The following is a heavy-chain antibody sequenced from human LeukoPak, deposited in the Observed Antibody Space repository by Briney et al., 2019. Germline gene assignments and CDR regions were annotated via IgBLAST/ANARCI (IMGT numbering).Heavy chain of an antibody. CDR2: VSSSGSAI. D-gene: IGHD1-1*01. CDR3: ARVERTYGPPSFDY. Sequence: QPGGSLRLSCAVSGFTFSGYEMNWFRQAPGKGLEWVSYVSSSGSAIYYAESVKGRFTISRDNAKNSLYLQMNSLRAEDTAVYYCARVERTYGPPSFDYWGQGTLVTVSS. V-gene: IGHV3-48*03. J-gene: IGHJ4*02. CDR1: GFTFSGYE.